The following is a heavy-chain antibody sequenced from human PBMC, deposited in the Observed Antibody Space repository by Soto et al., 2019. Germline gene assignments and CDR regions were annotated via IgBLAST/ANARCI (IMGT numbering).Heavy chain of an antibody. V-gene: IGHV4-39*01. CDR2: INYSGTT. Sequence: QVQLQESGPGLVKPSETLSLTCTVSGASISRTSPYWGWIRQPPGKGLEWIASINYSGTTYYNPSLKSRVTMSVDTSRNQFSLRLTSVTAADTGIYFCARRANVPSWYFDLWGREKPVIVSS. J-gene: IGHJ2*01. CDR3: ARRANVPSWYFDL. D-gene: IGHD3-10*02. CDR1: GASISRTSPY.